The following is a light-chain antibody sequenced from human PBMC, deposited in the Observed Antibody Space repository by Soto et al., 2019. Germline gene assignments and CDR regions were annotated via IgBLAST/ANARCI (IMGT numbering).Light chain of an antibody. CDR3: QQYGSSPPIT. Sequence: EIVMTPSPAPPSVSPGERATLSCRASQSVNSNVAWYQQKPGHTPRLLIYSASIGATGTPARFSGSGSGTDFTLTISRLEPEDFAVYYCQQYGSSPPITFGQGTRLEIK. J-gene: IGKJ5*01. V-gene: IGKV3-15*01. CDR2: SAS. CDR1: QSVNSN.